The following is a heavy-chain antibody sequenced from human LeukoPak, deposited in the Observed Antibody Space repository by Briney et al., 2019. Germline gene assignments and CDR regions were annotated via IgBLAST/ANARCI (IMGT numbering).Heavy chain of an antibody. CDR1: GGSFSGYY. CDR2: INHSGST. CDR3: ARRWLRLDFDY. Sequence: ASETLSLTCAVYGGSFSGYYWSWIRQPPGKGLEWIGEINHSGSTNYNPSLKSRVTISVDTSKNQFSLKLSSVTAADTAVYYCARRWLRLDFDYWGQGTLVTVSS. V-gene: IGHV4-34*01. D-gene: IGHD5-12*01. J-gene: IGHJ4*02.